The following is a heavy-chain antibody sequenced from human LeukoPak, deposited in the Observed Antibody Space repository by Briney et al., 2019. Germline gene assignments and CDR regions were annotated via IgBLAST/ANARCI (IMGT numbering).Heavy chain of an antibody. Sequence: GGSLRLSCAASGFTFSSYAMSWVRQAPGKGLEWASAISGSGGSTYYADSVKGRFTISRDNSKNTLYLQMNSLRAEDTAVYYCAKREPKLQQLSPGDYWGQGTLVTVSS. J-gene: IGHJ4*02. CDR2: ISGSGGST. V-gene: IGHV3-23*01. CDR1: GFTFSSYA. D-gene: IGHD6-13*01. CDR3: AKREPKLQQLSPGDY.